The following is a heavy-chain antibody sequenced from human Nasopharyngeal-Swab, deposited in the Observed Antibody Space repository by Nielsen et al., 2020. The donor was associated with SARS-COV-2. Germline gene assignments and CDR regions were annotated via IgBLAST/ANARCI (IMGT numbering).Heavy chain of an antibody. CDR1: GFTFSSYW. CDR2: ISSSSSYI. V-gene: IGHV3-21*01. J-gene: IGHJ4*02. CDR3: ARDLIYYDSSGYDY. Sequence: GGSLRLSCAASGFTFSSYWMSWVRQAPGKGLEWVSSISSSSSYIYYADSVKGRFTISRDNAKNSLYLQMNSLRAEDTAVYYCARDLIYYDSSGYDYWGQGTLVTVSS. D-gene: IGHD3-22*01.